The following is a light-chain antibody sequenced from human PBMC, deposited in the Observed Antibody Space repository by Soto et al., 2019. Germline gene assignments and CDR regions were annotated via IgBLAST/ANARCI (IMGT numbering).Light chain of an antibody. CDR1: SNDVGGYNY. J-gene: IGLJ3*02. CDR2: EVN. V-gene: IGLV2-8*01. Sequence: QSVLTQPPSASGSPGQSVAISCTGTSNDVGGYNYVSWYQQHPGKAPKLMIYEVNKRPSGVPDRFSGAKSGNTASLTVSGLEADDEDDYYCTSYAGSISWVFGGGTKLTVL. CDR3: TSYAGSISWV.